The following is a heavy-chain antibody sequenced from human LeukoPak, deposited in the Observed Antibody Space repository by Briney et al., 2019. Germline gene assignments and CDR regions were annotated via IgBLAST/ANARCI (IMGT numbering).Heavy chain of an antibody. CDR3: ARDGYSYGRRGAFDI. V-gene: IGHV1-69*04. J-gene: IGHJ3*02. D-gene: IGHD5-18*01. CDR1: GGTFSSYA. Sequence: SVKVSCKASGGTFSSYAITWVRQAPGQGLEWMGRIIPILGIANYAQKFQGRVTITADKSTSTAYMELSSLRSEDTAVYYCARDGYSYGRRGAFDIWGQGTMVTVSS. CDR2: IIPILGIA.